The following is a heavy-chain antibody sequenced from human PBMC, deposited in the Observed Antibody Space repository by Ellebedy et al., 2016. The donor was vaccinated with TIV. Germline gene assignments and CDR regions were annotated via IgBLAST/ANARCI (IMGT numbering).Heavy chain of an antibody. V-gene: IGHV4-31*03. J-gene: IGHJ4*02. CDR3: ARRTNNEVLDY. D-gene: IGHD1-1*01. Sequence: SETLSLTCTVSGGSVSSGDSYWSWIRQFPGKGLEWIGYIYYSGTTYYNPSLRGRVSISVDTSKNQFSLQHNAVTAADTAVYCFARRTNNEVLDYWGQGTLVSVSS. CDR2: IYYSGTT. CDR1: GGSVSSGDSY.